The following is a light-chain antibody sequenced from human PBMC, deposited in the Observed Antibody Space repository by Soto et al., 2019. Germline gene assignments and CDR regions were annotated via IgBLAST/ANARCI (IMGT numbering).Light chain of an antibody. CDR2: DVS. CDR1: SSDVGGYNF. V-gene: IGLV2-23*02. CDR3: CSYAGTSSYA. J-gene: IGLJ1*01. Sequence: QSALTQPASVSGSVGQSITISCTGSSSDVGGYNFVSWYQQHPGKAPKLMIYDVSNCPSGVSNRFFGSKSGNTASLTISGLQAEDEAHYYCCSYAGTSSYAFGTGTKLTVL.